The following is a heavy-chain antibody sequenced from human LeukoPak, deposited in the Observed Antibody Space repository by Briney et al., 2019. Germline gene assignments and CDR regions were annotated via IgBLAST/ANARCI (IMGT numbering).Heavy chain of an antibody. CDR3: ARGGTRLYTSGSLDY. CDR1: GDSISIYY. CDR2: INYSGST. Sequence: PSETLSLTCSVSGDSISIYYWSWIRQPPGKGLQWIGYINYSGSTNYNPSLKSRVTVSVDTSKNQFSLELSSVTAADTAVYYCARGGTRLYTSGSLDYWDQGILVTVSS. V-gene: IGHV4-59*01. J-gene: IGHJ4*02. D-gene: IGHD6-25*01.